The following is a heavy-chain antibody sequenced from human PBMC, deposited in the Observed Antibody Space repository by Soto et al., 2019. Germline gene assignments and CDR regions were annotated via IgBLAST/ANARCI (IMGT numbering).Heavy chain of an antibody. CDR2: MNPNSGTT. D-gene: IGHD3-3*01. CDR1: GYTFTSYD. J-gene: IGHJ6*02. CDR3: ERPRSGSYDYGMDV. V-gene: IGHV1-8*01. Sequence: QVQLVQSGAEVKKPGASVKVSCKASGYTFTSYDINWVRQATGQGLAWMGWMNPNSGTTGYAQKFQGRVTMTRNTSIIKAYMELSSLRSDDTAVYYGERPRSGSYDYGMDVWGQGTAVTVSS.